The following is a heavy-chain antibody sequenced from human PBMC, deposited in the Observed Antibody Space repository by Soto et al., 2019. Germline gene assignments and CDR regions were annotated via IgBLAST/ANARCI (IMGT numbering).Heavy chain of an antibody. D-gene: IGHD6-6*01. CDR2: ISSSSSYI. CDR3: ARVIAARRRWDYYGMDV. Sequence: GSMRLSCAASGVTIGSYSMNWIRQTPGKGLEWVSSISSSSSYIYYADSVKGRFTISRDNAKNSLYLQMNSLRAEDTAVYYCARVIAARRRWDYYGMDVWGQGTTVTVSS. CDR1: GVTIGSYS. J-gene: IGHJ6*02. V-gene: IGHV3-21*01.